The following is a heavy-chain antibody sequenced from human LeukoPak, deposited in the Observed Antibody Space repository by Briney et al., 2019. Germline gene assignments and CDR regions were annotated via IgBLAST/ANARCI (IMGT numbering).Heavy chain of an antibody. CDR1: GGSFSGYY. CDR3: ARDYVEMATAPFDY. V-gene: IGHV4-34*01. D-gene: IGHD5-24*01. J-gene: IGHJ4*02. Sequence: PSETLSLTCAVYGGSFSGYYWSWILHPPGKGLEWIGEINHSVSTNYNPSLKSRVTISVDTSKNQFSLKLSSVTAADTAVYYCARDYVEMATAPFDYWGQGTLVTVSS. CDR2: INHSVST.